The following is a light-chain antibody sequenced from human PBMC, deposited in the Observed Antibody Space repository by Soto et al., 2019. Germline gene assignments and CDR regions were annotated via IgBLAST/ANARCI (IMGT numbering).Light chain of an antibody. Sequence: DNQLTQSPSSLSAYLGDRVTITCRASLTTSIYLNWYQHSPGKAPRLLIYAASSLQSGVPSRFSGSGSGTEFTLTISSLQAEDFATYYCQQSYTAPPTIGQGTKVE. CDR2: AAS. CDR1: LTTSIY. J-gene: IGKJ1*01. V-gene: IGKV1-39*01. CDR3: QQSYTAPPT.